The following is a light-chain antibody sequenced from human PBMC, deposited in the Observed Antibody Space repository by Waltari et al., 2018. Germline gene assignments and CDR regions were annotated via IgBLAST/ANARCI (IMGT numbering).Light chain of an antibody. V-gene: IGKV2-28*01. J-gene: IGKJ1*01. CDR3: MQYVQMLWT. CDR1: QSLLHRNGNNY. Sequence: IWLTPSPLPLPFTSGGPASIPFQSNQSLLHRNGNNYLDWYLQKPGQSPQLLIYLGSNRASGVPDRFSGSGSGTDFTLRISRVEAEDFGVYFCMQYVQMLWTFGQGTKVEIK. CDR2: LGS.